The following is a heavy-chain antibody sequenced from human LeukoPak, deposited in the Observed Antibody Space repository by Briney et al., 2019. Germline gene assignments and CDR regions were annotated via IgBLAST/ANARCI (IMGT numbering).Heavy chain of an antibody. Sequence: GGSLRLSCAASGFTFSSYSMNWVRQAPGKGLEWVSYISSLSGTINYADSVKGRFIISRDNAKNSMFLQMNSLRAEDTAVYYCVRDQGGAVSYWGQGTLVTVSS. V-gene: IGHV3-48*01. CDR1: GFTFSSYS. D-gene: IGHD3-16*01. CDR3: VRDQGGAVSY. J-gene: IGHJ4*02. CDR2: ISSLSGTI.